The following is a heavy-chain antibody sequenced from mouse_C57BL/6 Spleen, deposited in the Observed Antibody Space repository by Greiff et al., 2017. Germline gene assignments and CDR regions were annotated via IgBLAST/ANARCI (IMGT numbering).Heavy chain of an antibody. Sequence: QVQLQQPGAELVRPGSSVKLSCKASGYTFTSYWMHWVKQRPIQGLEWIGNIDPSDSETHYNQKFKDKATLTVDKSSSTAYMQLSSLTSEDSAVYYCARTTMVTLFGYWGQGTTLTVSS. CDR1: GYTFTSYW. J-gene: IGHJ2*01. CDR3: ARTTMVTLFGY. V-gene: IGHV1-52*01. D-gene: IGHD2-2*01. CDR2: IDPSDSET.